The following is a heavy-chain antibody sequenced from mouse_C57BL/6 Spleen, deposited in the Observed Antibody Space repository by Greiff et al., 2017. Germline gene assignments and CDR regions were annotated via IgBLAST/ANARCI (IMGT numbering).Heavy chain of an antibody. J-gene: IGHJ2*01. CDR3: ARPRRGYFDY. V-gene: IGHV7-3*01. D-gene: IGHD3-1*01. Sequence: EVQRVESGGGLVQPGGSLSLSCAASGFTFTDYYMSWVRQPPGKALEWLGFIRNKANGYTTEYSASVKGRFTISRDNSQSILYLQMNALRAEDSATYYCARPRRGYFDYWGQGTTLTVSS. CDR2: IRNKANGYTT. CDR1: GFTFTDYY.